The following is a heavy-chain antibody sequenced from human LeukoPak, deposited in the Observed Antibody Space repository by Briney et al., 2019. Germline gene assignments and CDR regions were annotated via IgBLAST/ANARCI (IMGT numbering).Heavy chain of an antibody. Sequence: SETLSLTCAVYGGSFSGYYWSWIRQPPGKGLEWIGEINHSGSTNYNPSLKSRVTISVDTSKNQFSLKLSSVTAADTAVYYCARFTMVRGVIPLDWGQGTLVTVSS. CDR1: GGSFSGYY. V-gene: IGHV4-34*01. J-gene: IGHJ4*02. CDR3: ARFTMVRGVIPLD. CDR2: INHSGST. D-gene: IGHD3-10*01.